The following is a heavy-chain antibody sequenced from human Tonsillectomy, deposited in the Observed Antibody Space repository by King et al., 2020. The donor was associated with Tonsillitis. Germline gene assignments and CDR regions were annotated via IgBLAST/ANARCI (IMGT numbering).Heavy chain of an antibody. V-gene: IGHV3-74*01. D-gene: IGHD1-1*01. CDR2: INSDGSST. CDR3: SPLEPVDYGMDV. CDR1: GFTFSSYW. Sequence: VQLVESGGDLVQPGGSLRLSCAASGFTFSSYWMHWVRQAPGKGLVWVSRINSDGSSTSYADSVKGRFTISRDNAKNTLSLQMNSLRAEDTAVYYGSPLEPVDYGMDVGGQGTTVTVSS. J-gene: IGHJ6*02.